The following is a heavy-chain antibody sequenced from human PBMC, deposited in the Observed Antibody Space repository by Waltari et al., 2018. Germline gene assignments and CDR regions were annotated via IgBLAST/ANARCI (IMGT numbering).Heavy chain of an antibody. CDR2: IRRETYNYAT. V-gene: IGHV3-73*01. J-gene: IGHJ4*02. Sequence: EVQVVESGGGLVRPGGSLKRPCATSGFRVRGLSIHWVRQTSGKGWEWVGRIRRETYNYATAYSASVKGRFTISRDDSKNTAFLQMNSLMTEDTAVYYCSGGEVTGIDFWGQGTLVTVSS. CDR1: GFRVRGLS. CDR3: SGGEVTGIDF. D-gene: IGHD6-19*01.